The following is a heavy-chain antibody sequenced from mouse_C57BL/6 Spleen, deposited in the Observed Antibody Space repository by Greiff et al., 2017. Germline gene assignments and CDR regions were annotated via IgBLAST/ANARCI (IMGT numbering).Heavy chain of an antibody. CDR3: AREDGDYEDHVNMDY. J-gene: IGHJ4*01. V-gene: IGHV1-81*01. D-gene: IGHD2-4*01. Sequence: QVQLQQSGAELARPGASVKLSCKASGYTFTSYGISWVKQRTGQGLEWIGEIYPRSGNTYYNEKFKGKATLTADKSSSTAYMELRSLTSEDSAVYFCAREDGDYEDHVNMDYWGQGTSVTVSS. CDR1: GYTFTSYG. CDR2: IYPRSGNT.